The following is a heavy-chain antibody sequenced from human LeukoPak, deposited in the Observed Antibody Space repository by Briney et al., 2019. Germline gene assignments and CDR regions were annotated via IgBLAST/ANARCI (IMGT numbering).Heavy chain of an antibody. Sequence: SQTLSLTCTVSGGSISSGGYYWSWIRQHPGKGLEWIGYIYYSGSTYYNPSLKSRVTIPVDTSKNQFSLKLSSVTAAGTAVYYCARDTQYCSGGSCYSRSVDYWGQGTLVTVSS. CDR3: ARDTQYCSGGSCYSRSVDY. CDR1: GGSISSGGYY. J-gene: IGHJ4*02. V-gene: IGHV4-31*03. CDR2: IYYSGST. D-gene: IGHD2-15*01.